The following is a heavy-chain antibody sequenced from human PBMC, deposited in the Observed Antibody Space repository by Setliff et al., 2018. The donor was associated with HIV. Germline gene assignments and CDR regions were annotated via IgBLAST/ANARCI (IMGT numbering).Heavy chain of an antibody. CDR3: TRDLTGFGSIFKY. CDR1: GGSISSSNW. CDR2: IYYSGSA. Sequence: PSETLSLTCAVSGGSISSSNWWSWVRQHPGKGLEWIGYIYYSGSAYYNPSLKSRVTISADTSKNQFSLNLSSVTAAETAVYYCTRDLTGFGSIFKYWGQGTLVTVSS. J-gene: IGHJ4*02. V-gene: IGHV4-4*02. D-gene: IGHD2-21*01.